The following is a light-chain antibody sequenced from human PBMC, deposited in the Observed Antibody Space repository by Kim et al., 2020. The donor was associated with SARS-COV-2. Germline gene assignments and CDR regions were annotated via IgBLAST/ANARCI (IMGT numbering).Light chain of an antibody. Sequence: CTLSSGYSDYNGDWYQERAGKGPRFVMRVGTPGIVESKGDGIPDRVSALGSGMTRYLTIKNIQEEDESDYHCGADNGPGNNVVWVFGGGTQMTVL. CDR1: SGYSDYN. CDR3: GADNGPGNNVVWV. V-gene: IGLV9-49*01. J-gene: IGLJ3*02. CDR2: VGTPGIVE.